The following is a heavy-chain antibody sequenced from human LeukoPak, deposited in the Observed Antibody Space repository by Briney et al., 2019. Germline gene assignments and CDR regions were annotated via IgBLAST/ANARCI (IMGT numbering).Heavy chain of an antibody. V-gene: IGHV4-39*01. CDR1: GGSISSSTYY. Sequence: KPSETLSLTCTVSGGSISSSTYYWGWIRQPPGKGPEWIGSIYYSGSTYYNPSLKSRVTISVDTSKNQFSLKVNSVTAADTAVYYCARLGDYGAYLNWFDPWGQGTLVTVSS. J-gene: IGHJ5*02. CDR2: IYYSGST. CDR3: ARLGDYGAYLNWFDP. D-gene: IGHD4-17*01.